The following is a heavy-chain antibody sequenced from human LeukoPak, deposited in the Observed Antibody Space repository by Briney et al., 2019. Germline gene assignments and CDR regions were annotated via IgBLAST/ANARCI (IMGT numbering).Heavy chain of an antibody. D-gene: IGHD3-16*02. CDR2: ISGSGGST. Sequence: GSLRLSCAASGFTFSSYAMSWVRQAPGKGLEWVSAISGSGGSTYYADSVKGRFTISRDNSKNTLYLQMNSLRAEDTAVYYCAKGPDYVWGSYRSNWFDPWGQGTLVTVSS. V-gene: IGHV3-23*01. CDR1: GFTFSSYA. CDR3: AKGPDYVWGSYRSNWFDP. J-gene: IGHJ5*02.